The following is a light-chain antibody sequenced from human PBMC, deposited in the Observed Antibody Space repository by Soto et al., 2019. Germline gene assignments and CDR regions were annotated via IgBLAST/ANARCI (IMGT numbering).Light chain of an antibody. CDR3: QHYSGDRAT. V-gene: IGKV1-5*01. Sequence: DIQMTHSPSAVSASGGDSGSITCRASQSTSSWLAWYQQKPGKAPKLLIYDASSLQSGVPSRFSGSGSGTEFTLTISSLRPDDFATYYCQHYSGDRATFGQGTKVDNK. J-gene: IGKJ1*01. CDR1: QSTSSW. CDR2: DAS.